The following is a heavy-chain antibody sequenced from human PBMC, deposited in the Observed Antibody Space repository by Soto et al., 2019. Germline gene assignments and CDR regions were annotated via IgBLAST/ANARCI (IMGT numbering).Heavy chain of an antibody. J-gene: IGHJ5*02. Sequence: GGSLRLSCAASGFTFSNYGMHWVRQAPGKGLEWVAVIRASGNTYYADSVKGRFTISRDNSKNTLYLEMNSLRAEDTAVYYCAKDRDSSGYYVNWFDPWGQGTLVTVSS. D-gene: IGHD3-22*01. V-gene: IGHV3-23*01. CDR1: GFTFSNYG. CDR2: IRASGNT. CDR3: AKDRDSSGYYVNWFDP.